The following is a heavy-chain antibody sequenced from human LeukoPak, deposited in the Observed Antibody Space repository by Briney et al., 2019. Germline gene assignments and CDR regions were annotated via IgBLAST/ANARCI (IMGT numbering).Heavy chain of an antibody. CDR3: ARADCSSTSCYAGENWFDP. CDR2: IYHSGST. J-gene: IGHJ5*02. CDR1: GGSNSSSNW. V-gene: IGHV4-4*02. Sequence: SETLSLTCAVSGGSNSSSNWWSWVRQPPGKGLEWIGEIYHSGSTNYNPSLKSRVTISVDKSKNQFSLKLSSVTAADTAVYYCARADCSSTSCYAGENWFDPWGQGTLVTVSS. D-gene: IGHD2-2*01.